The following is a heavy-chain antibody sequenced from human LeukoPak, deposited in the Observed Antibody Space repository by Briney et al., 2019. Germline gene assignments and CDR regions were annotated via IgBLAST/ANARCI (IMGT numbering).Heavy chain of an antibody. Sequence: PSETLSLTCTVSGGSISSYYWSWIRQPAGKGLEWIGRIYTSGSTNYNPSLKSRVTMSVDTSKNQFSLKLSSVIAADTAVYYCARSGEEYSGDPAFDYWGQGTLVTVSS. D-gene: IGHD6-6*01. CDR3: ARSGEEYSGDPAFDY. CDR1: GGSISSYY. J-gene: IGHJ4*02. V-gene: IGHV4-4*07. CDR2: IYTSGST.